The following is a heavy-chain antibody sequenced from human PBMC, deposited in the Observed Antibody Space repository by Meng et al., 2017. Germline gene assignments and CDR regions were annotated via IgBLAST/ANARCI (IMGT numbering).Heavy chain of an antibody. D-gene: IGHD3-9*01. CDR3: AREGLLRYFDWLLGGPYYFDY. V-gene: IGHV7-4-1*02. J-gene: IGHJ4*02. CDR2: INTNTGNP. CDR1: GYTFTSYA. Sequence: ASVKVSCKASGYTFTSYAMNWVRQAPGQGLEWMGWINTNTGNPTYAQGFTGRFVFSLDTSVSTAYLQISSLKAEDTAVYYCAREGLLRYFDWLLGGPYYFDYWGQGTLVT.